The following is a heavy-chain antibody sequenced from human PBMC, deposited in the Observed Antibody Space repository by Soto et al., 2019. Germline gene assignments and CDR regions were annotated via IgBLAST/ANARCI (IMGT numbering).Heavy chain of an antibody. Sequence: PEKLPHTCSGSGGSISSSNYYWGWVRQPPGKGLEWIGSVYYSGSSYYNPSLKSRVTISVDTSKNQFSLRLSSMTAADTAVYYCASPLIRTRGNSVFGAIACWGHGTTVT. J-gene: IGHJ6*02. CDR2: VYYSGSS. D-gene: IGHD2-21*02. V-gene: IGHV4-39*01. CDR1: GGSISSSNYY. CDR3: ASPLIRTRGNSVFGAIAC.